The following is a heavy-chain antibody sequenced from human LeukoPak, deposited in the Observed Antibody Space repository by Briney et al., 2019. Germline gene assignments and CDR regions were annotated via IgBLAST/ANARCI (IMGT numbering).Heavy chain of an antibody. CDR1: GYTFTDYY. CDR3: ATPSRHKGWFDP. V-gene: IGHV1-69-2*01. Sequence: GASVKVSCKVSGYTFTDYYMHWLHQAPGKGLEWMGLVDPEDGETIYAEKFQGRVTITADTSTGTAYMELSSLRSEDTAVYYCATPSRHKGWFDPWGQGTLVTVSS. J-gene: IGHJ5*02. CDR2: VDPEDGET.